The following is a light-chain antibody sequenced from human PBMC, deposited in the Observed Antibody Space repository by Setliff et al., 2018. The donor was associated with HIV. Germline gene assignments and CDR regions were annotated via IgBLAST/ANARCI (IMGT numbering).Light chain of an antibody. CDR1: IRDIGGYNS. Sequence: QSALTQPASVSGSPGQSITIPCTGSIRDIGGYNSVSWYQQHPGEVPKLIIYTVTKRPSGVSDRFSGSKSGNTASLTISGLQAEDEADYYCSSYAQGDTWVFGGGTKVTVL. V-gene: IGLV2-23*02. CDR2: TVT. CDR3: SSYAQGDTWV. J-gene: IGLJ3*02.